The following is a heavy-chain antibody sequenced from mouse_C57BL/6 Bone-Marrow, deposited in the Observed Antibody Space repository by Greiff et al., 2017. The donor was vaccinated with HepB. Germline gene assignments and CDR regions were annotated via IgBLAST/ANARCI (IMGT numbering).Heavy chain of an antibody. V-gene: IGHV5-16*01. CDR1: GFTFSDYY. Sequence: EVQLVESEGGLVQPGSSMKLSCTASGFTFSDYYMAWVRQVPEKGLEWVANINYDGSSTYYLDSLKSRFIISRDNAKNILYLQMSSLKSEDTATYYCARDRDYDYDGAMDYWGQGTSVTVSS. CDR2: INYDGSST. J-gene: IGHJ4*01. D-gene: IGHD2-4*01. CDR3: ARDRDYDYDGAMDY.